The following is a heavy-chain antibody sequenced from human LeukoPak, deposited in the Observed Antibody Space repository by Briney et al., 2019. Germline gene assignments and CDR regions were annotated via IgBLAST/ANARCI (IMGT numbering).Heavy chain of an antibody. CDR1: GGSFSGYY. D-gene: IGHD3/OR15-3a*01. V-gene: IGHV4-34*01. J-gene: IGHJ4*02. CDR3: ARQTGSGLFILP. Sequence: PSETLSLTCAVYGGSFSGYYWSWIRQPPGKGLEWIGEINHSGSTNYNPSLKSRVTISVDTSKNQFSLRLTSVTAADTAVYFCARQTGSGLFILPGGQGTLVTVSS. CDR2: INHSGST.